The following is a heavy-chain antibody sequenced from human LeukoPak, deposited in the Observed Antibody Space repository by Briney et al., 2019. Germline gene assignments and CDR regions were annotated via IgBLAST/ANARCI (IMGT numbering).Heavy chain of an antibody. V-gene: IGHV4-59*01. CDR1: GGSISSYY. D-gene: IGHD4-17*01. Sequence: SETLSLTCTVSGGSISSYYWSWIRQPPGKGLDYIGYVHYSGSTNYNPSLRSRVTISVDTTRNQFSLNLTSATAANTAIYYCAGSTVGNWFDPWGQGTLVTVSS. CDR3: AGSTVGNWFDP. CDR2: VHYSGST. J-gene: IGHJ5*02.